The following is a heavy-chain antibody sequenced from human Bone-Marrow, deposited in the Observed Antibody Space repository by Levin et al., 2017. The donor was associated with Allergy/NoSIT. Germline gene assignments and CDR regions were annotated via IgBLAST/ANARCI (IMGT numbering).Heavy chain of an antibody. Sequence: PSETLSLTCAVSGGSISSGGYSWSWIRQPPGKGLEWIGYIYHSGSTYYNPSLKSRVTISVDRSKNQFSLKLSSVTAADTAVYYCARTYCGGDCYSGDDWYFDRWGRGTLVTVSS. V-gene: IGHV4-30-2*01. D-gene: IGHD2-21*02. CDR2: IYHSGST. J-gene: IGHJ2*01. CDR1: GGSISSGGYS. CDR3: ARTYCGGDCYSGDDWYFDR.